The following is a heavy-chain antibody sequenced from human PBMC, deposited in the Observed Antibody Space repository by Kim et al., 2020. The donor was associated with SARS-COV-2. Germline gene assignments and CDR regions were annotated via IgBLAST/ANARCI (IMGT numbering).Heavy chain of an antibody. J-gene: IGHJ4*02. V-gene: IGHV1-46*01. Sequence: KFQGRVTMTRDTSTSTVYMELSSLRSEDTAVYYCARVDYYGSGSYVTLGYWGQGTLVTVSS. D-gene: IGHD3-10*01. CDR3: ARVDYYGSGSYVTLGY.